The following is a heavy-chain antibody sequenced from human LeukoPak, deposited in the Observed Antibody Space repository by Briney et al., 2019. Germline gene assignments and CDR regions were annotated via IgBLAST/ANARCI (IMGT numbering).Heavy chain of an antibody. CDR2: IYTSGST. Sequence: SQTLSLTSSVYGDSIRSVTYYWSWIRQPAGKGLEWIGRIYTSGSTSYNPSLKSRVTISVDTSKNQFSLKLTSVTAADTAVYYCARGGGATRIDYWGQGTLVTVSS. CDR1: GDSIRSVTYY. V-gene: IGHV4-61*02. D-gene: IGHD5-12*01. J-gene: IGHJ4*02. CDR3: ARGGGATRIDY.